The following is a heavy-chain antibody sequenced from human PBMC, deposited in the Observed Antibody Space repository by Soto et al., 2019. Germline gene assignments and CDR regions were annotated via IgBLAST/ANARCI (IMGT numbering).Heavy chain of an antibody. V-gene: IGHV4-34*01. CDR2: INHSGST. Sequence: QVQLQQWGAGLLKPSETLSLTCAVYGGSFSGYYWSWIRQPPGKGLEWIGEINHSGSTNYNPSLKSRVTISVDTSKNQFSLKLSSVTAADTAVYYCARGSSGPARTTRPNYFDYWGQGTLVTVSS. J-gene: IGHJ4*02. CDR3: ARGSSGPARTTRPNYFDY. CDR1: GGSFSGYY. D-gene: IGHD1-1*01.